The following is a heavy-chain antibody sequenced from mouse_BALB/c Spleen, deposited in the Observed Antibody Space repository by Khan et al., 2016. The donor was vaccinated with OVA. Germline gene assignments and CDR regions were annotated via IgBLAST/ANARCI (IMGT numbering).Heavy chain of an antibody. V-gene: IGHV9-3-1*01. J-gene: IGHJ4*01. CDR2: IYTYTGEP. CDR3: ARGGRRAMDY. D-gene: IGHD3-3*01. CDR1: GYTFTNYG. Sequence: QIQLVQSGPDLKKPGETVKISCKAGGYTFTNYGINWVKQAPGKGLKWMGWIYTYTGEPTYADDFKGRFAFSLETSASTAYLQINNLKNEDTARYFWARGGRRAMDYWGQGTSVTVSS.